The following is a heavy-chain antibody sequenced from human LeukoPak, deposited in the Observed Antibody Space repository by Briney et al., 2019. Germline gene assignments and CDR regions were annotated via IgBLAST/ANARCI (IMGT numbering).Heavy chain of an antibody. J-gene: IGHJ4*02. CDR2: ISGSGGST. V-gene: IGHV3-23*01. D-gene: IGHD4-23*01. Sequence: GGSLRLSCAASGFTFSSYAMSWVRQAPGKGLEWVSAISGSGGSTYYADSVKGRFTISRDNSKNTLYLQMNSLRAEDTAVYYCAKTALGGYSSADYYFDYWGQGTLVTVSS. CDR3: AKTALGGYSSADYYFDY. CDR1: GFTFSSYA.